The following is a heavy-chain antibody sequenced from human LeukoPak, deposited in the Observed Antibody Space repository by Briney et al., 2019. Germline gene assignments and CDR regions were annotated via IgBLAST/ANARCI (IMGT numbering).Heavy chain of an antibody. D-gene: IGHD3-3*01. V-gene: IGHV3-48*01. CDR3: ARQNKDFWSGSFDDY. CDR1: GFTFNTYS. J-gene: IGHJ4*02. CDR2: ISSSSSTI. Sequence: GGSLRLSCAASGFTFNTYSMNWVRQASGKGLEWVSYISSSSSTIYYADSVKGRFTSSRDTAKNSLYLQMNSLRAKDTSLYYCARQNKDFWSGSFDDYWGQGTLVTVPP.